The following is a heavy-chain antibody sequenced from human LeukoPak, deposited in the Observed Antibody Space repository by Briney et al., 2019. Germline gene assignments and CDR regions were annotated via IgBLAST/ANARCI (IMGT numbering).Heavy chain of an antibody. D-gene: IGHD3-22*01. J-gene: IGHJ4*02. V-gene: IGHV3-20*04. CDR1: GFTFSSYA. CDR3: ARVGYYYDSSGYYFDY. Sequence: GGSLRLSCAASGFTFSSYAMSWVRQAPGKGLEWVSGINWNGGSTGYADSVKGRFTISRDNAKNSLYLQMNSLRAEDTALYYCARVGYYYDSSGYYFDYWGQGTLVTVSS. CDR2: INWNGGST.